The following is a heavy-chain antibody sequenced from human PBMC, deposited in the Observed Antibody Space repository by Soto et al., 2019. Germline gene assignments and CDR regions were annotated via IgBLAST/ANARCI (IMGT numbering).Heavy chain of an antibody. V-gene: IGHV5-51*01. CDR1: GCNFTSYW. Sequence: GESLNILCKRSGCNFTSYWIGWVRQMPGKGLEWMGIIYPGDSDTRYSPSFQGQVTISADKSISTAYLQWSSLKASDTAMYYCARQISSEYYDSSGYFVDYWGQGTLVTVSS. CDR2: IYPGDSDT. CDR3: ARQISSEYYDSSGYFVDY. J-gene: IGHJ4*02. D-gene: IGHD3-22*01.